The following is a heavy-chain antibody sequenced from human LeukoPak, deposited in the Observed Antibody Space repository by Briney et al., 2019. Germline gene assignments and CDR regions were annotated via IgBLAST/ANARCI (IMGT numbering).Heavy chain of an antibody. V-gene: IGHV4-59*01. J-gene: IGHJ6*03. CDR3: ARDGEYSGSNYYMDV. CDR2: IHYSGST. CDR1: GGSISSYY. Sequence: SETLSLTCTVSGGSISSYYWSWIRQPPGKGLEWIGYIHYSGSTNYNPSLKSRVTISVDTSKNQFSLKLSSVTAADTAVYYCARDGEYSGSNYYMDVWGKGTTVTVSS. D-gene: IGHD1-26*01.